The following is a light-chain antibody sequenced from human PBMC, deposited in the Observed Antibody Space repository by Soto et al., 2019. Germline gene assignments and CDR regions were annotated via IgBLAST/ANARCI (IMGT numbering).Light chain of an antibody. CDR1: SSDVGGYNY. CDR3: SSYTRSGTLEV. J-gene: IGLJ1*01. V-gene: IGLV2-14*03. Sequence: QSVLTQPASVSGSPGQSITISCTGTSSDVGGYNYVSWYQQHPGNAPKLMIFDVSNRPSGVSNRFSGSKSGDTASLTISGLQAEDEADYYCSSYTRSGTLEVFGTGTKVTVL. CDR2: DVS.